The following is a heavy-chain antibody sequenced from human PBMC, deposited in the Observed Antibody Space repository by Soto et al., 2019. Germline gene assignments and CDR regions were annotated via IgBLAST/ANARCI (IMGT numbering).Heavy chain of an antibody. CDR3: ARIPTFYGILGGSEET. D-gene: IGHD3-9*01. CDR2: IYASGRT. Sequence: QMQLQESGPGLVKPSETLSLTCTVSGGSISSGDYYWTWVRQHPGKGLEWIGYIYASGRTYYTPSLKSRVSISVDTSKNQSSLKLSSVAAADTAVYYCARIPTFYGILGGSEETWGQGILVTVSS. CDR1: GGSISSGDYY. V-gene: IGHV4-31*03. J-gene: IGHJ4*02.